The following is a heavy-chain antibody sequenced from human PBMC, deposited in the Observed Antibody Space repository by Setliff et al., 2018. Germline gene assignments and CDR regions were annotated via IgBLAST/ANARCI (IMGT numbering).Heavy chain of an antibody. V-gene: IGHV4-39*01. Sequence: SETLSLTCTVSGGSISSSSYYWGWIRQPPGKGLEWIGSIYYSGSTYYNPSLKSRVTISVDTSKNQFSLKLSSVTAADTAVYYCARHGGIAAAGKLVLNWFDPWGQGTLVTVS. J-gene: IGHJ5*02. CDR1: GGSISSSSYY. CDR3: ARHGGIAAAGKLVLNWFDP. D-gene: IGHD6-13*01. CDR2: IYYSGST.